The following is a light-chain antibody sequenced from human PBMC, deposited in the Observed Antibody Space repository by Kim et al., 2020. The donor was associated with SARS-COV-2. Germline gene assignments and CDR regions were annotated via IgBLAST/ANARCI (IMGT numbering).Light chain of an antibody. CDR3: QKYNNAPWT. Sequence: ASVGDRVTITCRASQDIAKSLAWYQQKPGKVPQVLIYAASTLQSGVPSRFSGSGSGTEFTLTIGSLQTEDVATYYCQKYNNAPWTFGPGTKVDIK. CDR1: QDIAKS. J-gene: IGKJ1*01. V-gene: IGKV1-27*01. CDR2: AAS.